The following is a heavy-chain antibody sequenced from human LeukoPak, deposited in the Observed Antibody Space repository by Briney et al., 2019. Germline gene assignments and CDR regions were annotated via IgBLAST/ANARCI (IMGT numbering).Heavy chain of an antibody. J-gene: IGHJ4*02. Sequence: PGGSLRLSCAASGFTFSSYWMSWVRQAPGKGLEWVANIKQDGSEIYYVDSVRGRFTISRDNTKNSLYLRLSSLRAEDTAVYYCAKLFILAVRGVYDYWGQGTLVTVSS. CDR1: GFTFSSYW. CDR2: IKQDGSEI. D-gene: IGHD3-10*01. V-gene: IGHV3-7*03. CDR3: AKLFILAVRGVYDY.